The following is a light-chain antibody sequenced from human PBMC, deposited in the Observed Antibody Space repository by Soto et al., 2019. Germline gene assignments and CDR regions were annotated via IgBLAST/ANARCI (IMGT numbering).Light chain of an antibody. CDR2: GAS. CDR1: QGINNS. Sequence: DIQMTQFPSSLSAFIGDRVTITCRSSQGINNSLAWFQQKPGKAPKSLIYGASSLQNGAPSEFSGSGSGTDSTLTISSLQPEDFATYYCQQYNSYPYTFGQGTRLEIK. CDR3: QQYNSYPYT. V-gene: IGKV1-16*02. J-gene: IGKJ5*01.